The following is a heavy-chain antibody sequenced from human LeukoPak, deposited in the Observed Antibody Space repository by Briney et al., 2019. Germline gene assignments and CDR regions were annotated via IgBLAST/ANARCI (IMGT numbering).Heavy chain of an antibody. CDR1: GFTVSSNY. CDR2: IYSGGST. D-gene: IGHD3-3*01. CDR3: ARERSGYYLDY. Sequence: GGSLRLSCAASGFTVSSNYMSWVRQAPGKGLEWVSVIYSGGSTYYADSVKGRFTISRDNSKNTLYLQMNSLRAEDTAVYYCARERSGYYLDYWGQGTLVTVSS. J-gene: IGHJ4*02. V-gene: IGHV3-53*01.